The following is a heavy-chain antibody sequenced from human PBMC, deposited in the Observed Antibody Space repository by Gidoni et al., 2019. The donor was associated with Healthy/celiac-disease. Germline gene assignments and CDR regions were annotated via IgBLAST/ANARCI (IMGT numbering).Heavy chain of an antibody. CDR3: ARGAAMVKVHYYYGMDV. D-gene: IGHD5-18*01. CDR2: SSSSSSYI. Sequence: GLRWVSYSSSSSSYIYYADSVKGRFTISRDNAKNSLYLQMNSLRAEDTAVYYCARGAAMVKVHYYYGMDVWGQGTTVTVSS. J-gene: IGHJ6*02. V-gene: IGHV3-21*01.